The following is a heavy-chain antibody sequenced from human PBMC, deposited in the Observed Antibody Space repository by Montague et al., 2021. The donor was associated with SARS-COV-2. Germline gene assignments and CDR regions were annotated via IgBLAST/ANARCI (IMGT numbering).Heavy chain of an antibody. CDR1: GGSIGSGSYY. CDR3: AREGDVLLWFGELLGGAFDI. J-gene: IGHJ3*02. V-gene: IGHV4-61*02. CDR2: IYTSGST. D-gene: IGHD3-10*01. Sequence: TLSLTCTVSGGSIGSGSYYWSWIRQPAGKGLEWIGRIYTSGSTNYNPSLKSRVTISVDTSKNQFSLKLSSVTAADTAVYYCAREGDVLLWFGELLGGAFDIWGQGTMVTVSS.